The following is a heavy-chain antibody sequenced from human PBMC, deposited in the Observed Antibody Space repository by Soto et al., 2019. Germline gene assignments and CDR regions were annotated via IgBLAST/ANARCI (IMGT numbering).Heavy chain of an antibody. Sequence: ASVKVSCKASGYTFTSYGMRWVRQAPGQGLEWMGWISAYNGNTNYAQKLQGRVTMTTDTSTSIAYMELRSLRSDDTAVYYCARANYYDSSGYYYDVDYWGQGTLVTVSS. D-gene: IGHD3-22*01. J-gene: IGHJ4*02. CDR1: GYTFTSYG. V-gene: IGHV1-18*01. CDR3: ARANYYDSSGYYYDVDY. CDR2: ISAYNGNT.